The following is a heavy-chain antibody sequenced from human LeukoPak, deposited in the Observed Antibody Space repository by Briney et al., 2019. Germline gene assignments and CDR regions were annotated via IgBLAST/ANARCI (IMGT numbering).Heavy chain of an antibody. Sequence: GGSLRLSCAASGFTFSSYSMNWVRQAPGKGLEWVSSISSSSSYIYYADSVKGRFTISRDNAKNSLYLQMNSLRAEDTAVYYCAQGCSSTSCPFDYWSQGTLVTVSS. CDR1: GFTFSSYS. V-gene: IGHV3-21*01. D-gene: IGHD2-2*01. CDR3: AQGCSSTSCPFDY. J-gene: IGHJ4*02. CDR2: ISSSSSYI.